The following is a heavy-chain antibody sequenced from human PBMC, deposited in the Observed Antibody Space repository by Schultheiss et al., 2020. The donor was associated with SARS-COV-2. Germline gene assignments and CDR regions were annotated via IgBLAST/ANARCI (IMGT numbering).Heavy chain of an antibody. CDR3: ARHVESNYYDSSGYPFRHFDY. CDR2: IYYSGST. CDR1: GGPISSYY. Sequence: SQTLSRTCTVSGGPISSYYWSWIRQPPGKGLEWIGYIYYSGSTNYNPSLKSRVTISVDTSKNQFSLKLSSVTAADTAVYYCARHVESNYYDSSGYPFRHFDYWGQGDLVTVSS. V-gene: IGHV4-59*08. J-gene: IGHJ4*02. D-gene: IGHD3-22*01.